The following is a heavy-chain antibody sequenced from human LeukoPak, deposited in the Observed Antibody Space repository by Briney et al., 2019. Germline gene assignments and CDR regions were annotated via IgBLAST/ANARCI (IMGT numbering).Heavy chain of an antibody. CDR2: IKPDGREK. V-gene: IGHV3-7*01. D-gene: IGHD5-12*01. CDR1: GFTFSNYW. CDR3: ARDQMRCGYSYSSCIDY. J-gene: IGHJ4*02. Sequence: SGGSLRLSCAASGFTFSNYWMTWVRQAPGKGLEWVANIKPDGREKYYVDSVKGRFTISRDNAKNSLDLQMNSLRAEDTAVYYCARDQMRCGYSYSSCIDYWGQGILVTVSS.